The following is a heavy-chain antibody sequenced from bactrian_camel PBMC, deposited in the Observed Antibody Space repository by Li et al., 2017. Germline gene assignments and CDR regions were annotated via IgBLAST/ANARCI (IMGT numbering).Heavy chain of an antibody. D-gene: IGHD2*01. CDR1: TFPFATD. V-gene: IGHV3S53*01. CDR2: ITIDGTT. Sequence: HVQLVESGGGSVMTGETLRLSCTPSTFPFATDMGWYRQAPGNECEMVSDITIDGTTRYAESVRGRSTTSQDTATGTVYLQMNNLKPEDTAVYYCAAEGARFVHAGRLCPDPAGYWGRGTQVTVS. J-gene: IGHJ6*01. CDR3: AAEGARFVHAGRLCPDPAGY.